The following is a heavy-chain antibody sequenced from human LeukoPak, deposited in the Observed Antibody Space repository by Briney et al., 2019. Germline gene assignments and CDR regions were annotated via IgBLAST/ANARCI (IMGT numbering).Heavy chain of an antibody. Sequence: ASVKDSCMASGYPFTSYYINWVRQAPGQGLEWMGWISAYNGDTNYAQNLQRRVTMTTDTSTDTAYMELRSLRSDDTAVYYCARDGLSYTNPNNWFDPWGQGTLLTVSS. CDR2: ISAYNGDT. CDR1: GYPFTSYY. V-gene: IGHV1-18*01. J-gene: IGHJ5*02. CDR3: ARDGLSYTNPNNWFDP. D-gene: IGHD2-2*02.